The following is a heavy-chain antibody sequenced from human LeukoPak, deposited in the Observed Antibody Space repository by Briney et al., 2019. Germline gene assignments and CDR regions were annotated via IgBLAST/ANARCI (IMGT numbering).Heavy chain of an antibody. CDR3: ARGPTVYCSSTSCPFDY. CDR1: GFTFSSYS. Sequence: GGSLRLSCAASGFTFSSYSMNWVRQAPGKGLEWVSSISSSSSYIYYADSVKGRFTISRDNANNSLYLQMNSLRAEDTAVYYCARGPTVYCSSTSCPFDYWGQGTLVTVSS. J-gene: IGHJ4*02. D-gene: IGHD2-2*01. V-gene: IGHV3-21*01. CDR2: ISSSSSYI.